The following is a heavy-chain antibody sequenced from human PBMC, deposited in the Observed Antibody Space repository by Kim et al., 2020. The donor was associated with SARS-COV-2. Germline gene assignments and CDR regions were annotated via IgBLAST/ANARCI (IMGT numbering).Heavy chain of an antibody. D-gene: IGHD6-6*01. CDR1: GGTFSSYA. Sequence: SVKVSCKASGGTFSSYAISWVRQAPGQGLEWMGGIIPIFGTANYAQKFQGRVTITADESTSTAYMELSSLRSEDTAVYYCARGGIAAPPSMAHYGMDVWGQGTTVTVSS. J-gene: IGHJ6*02. CDR3: ARGGIAAPPSMAHYGMDV. V-gene: IGHV1-69*13. CDR2: IIPIFGTA.